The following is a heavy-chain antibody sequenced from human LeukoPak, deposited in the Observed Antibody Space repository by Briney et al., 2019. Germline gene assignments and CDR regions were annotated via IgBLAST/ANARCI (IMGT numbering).Heavy chain of an antibody. Sequence: ASVKVSCKASGYTFTSYAIHWVRQAPGQRLEWMGWISAGNGNTKYSQNFQGRVTFISNTSATTAFMELSSLRSEDAAVYYCARDGLSGYSSGWRNDAFDIWGQGTMVTVSS. CDR1: GYTFTSYA. D-gene: IGHD6-19*01. V-gene: IGHV1-3*01. CDR2: ISAGNGNT. CDR3: ARDGLSGYSSGWRNDAFDI. J-gene: IGHJ3*02.